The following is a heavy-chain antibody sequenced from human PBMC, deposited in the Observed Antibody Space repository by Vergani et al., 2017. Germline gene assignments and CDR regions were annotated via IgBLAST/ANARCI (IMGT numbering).Heavy chain of an antibody. CDR1: GFTFSRHW. J-gene: IGHJ4*02. V-gene: IGHV3-74*01. CDR2: VNPEGTNT. CDR3: ARDVRIDAEGTELDY. D-gene: IGHD1-14*01. Sequence: EVQLVESGGGLVQPGGSLRLSCAASGFTFSRHWMHWFRQAPGKGLVWVSRVNPEGTNTPYADSVKGRFTISSDNARNLMYLQLNSLSDEDTAVYYCARDVRIDAEGTELDYWGQGTLVTVSS.